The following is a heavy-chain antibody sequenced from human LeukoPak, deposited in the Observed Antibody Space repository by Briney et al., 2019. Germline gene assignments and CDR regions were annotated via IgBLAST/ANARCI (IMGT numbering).Heavy chain of an antibody. CDR3: ARNAPSWWYFDL. J-gene: IGHJ2*01. CDR1: GGXFSGYY. V-gene: IGHV4-34*01. CDR2: INHSGST. Sequence: SETLSLTCAVYGGXFSGYYCSWIRQPPGKGLEWIGEINHSGSTNYNPSLKSRVTISVDTSKNQFSLKLSSVTAADTAVYYCARNAPSWWYFDLWGRGTLVTVSS. D-gene: IGHD2-2*01.